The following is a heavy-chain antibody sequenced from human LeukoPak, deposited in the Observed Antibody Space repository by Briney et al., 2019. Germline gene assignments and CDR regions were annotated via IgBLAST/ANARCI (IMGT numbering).Heavy chain of an antibody. V-gene: IGHV3-48*04. D-gene: IGHD3-10*01. CDR2: ISGSSGTI. Sequence: GGSLRLPCAASGFTFSGSDMNWVRQAPRKGLEWVSYISGSSGTIYYADSVKGRFTISRDNAKNSLDLQMDSLRAEDTAVYYCARVMDMVRGVGLHYYHYYGMDVWGLGTTVTVSS. CDR3: ARVMDMVRGVGLHYYHYYGMDV. CDR1: GFTFSGSD. J-gene: IGHJ6*02.